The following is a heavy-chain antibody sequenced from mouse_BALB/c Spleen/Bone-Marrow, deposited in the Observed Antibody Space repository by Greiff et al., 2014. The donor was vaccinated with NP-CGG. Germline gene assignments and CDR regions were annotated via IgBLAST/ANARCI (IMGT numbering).Heavy chain of an antibody. V-gene: IGHV1S135*01. CDR2: IDPYTGGT. CDR1: GYAFTSYN. D-gene: IGHD1-1*01. J-gene: IGHJ3*01. Sequence: VQLQQSGPELVKPGASVKVSCKVSGYAFTSYNMYWVKQSHGKSLEWIGYIDPYTGGTSYNQKFKGKATLTVDKSSSTASMHLNSLTADDSAVYYGARENDGSSPAYWGQGTPVTVSA. CDR3: ARENDGSSPAY.